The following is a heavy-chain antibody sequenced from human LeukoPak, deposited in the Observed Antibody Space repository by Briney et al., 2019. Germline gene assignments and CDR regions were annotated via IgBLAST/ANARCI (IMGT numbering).Heavy chain of an antibody. CDR1: GFTFRSYG. J-gene: IGHJ4*02. D-gene: IGHD6-13*01. CDR2: IWYDGSNK. Sequence: GRSLRLSCAASGFTFRSYGLHWVRQAPGKGLEWAAIIWYDGSNKYYADSVKGRFTISRDDSKNTLYLQMNTLRAEDTAVYYCARGLYSSSWYLFYWGQGTLVTVSS. CDR3: ARGLYSSSWYLFY. V-gene: IGHV3-33*01.